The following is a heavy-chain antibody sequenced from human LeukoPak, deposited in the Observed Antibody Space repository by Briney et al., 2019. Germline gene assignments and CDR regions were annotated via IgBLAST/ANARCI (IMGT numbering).Heavy chain of an antibody. Sequence: ASVKVSCKASGGTFSSYAISWVRQAPGQGLEWMGRIIPILGIANYAQKFQGRVTITADKSTSTAYMELSSLRSEDTAVYYCARAAGEDYGDYGFVYWGQGTLVTVSS. V-gene: IGHV1-69*04. J-gene: IGHJ4*02. D-gene: IGHD4-17*01. CDR1: GGTFSSYA. CDR2: IIPILGIA. CDR3: ARAAGEDYGDYGFVY.